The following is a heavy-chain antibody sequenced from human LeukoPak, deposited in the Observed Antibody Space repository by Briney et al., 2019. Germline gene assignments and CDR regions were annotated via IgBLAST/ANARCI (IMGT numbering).Heavy chain of an antibody. CDR2: ISWNSGSI. CDR3: ARGLHCSSTSCYSPDAFDI. V-gene: IGHV3-9*01. J-gene: IGHJ3*02. CDR1: GFTFDDYA. Sequence: PGGSLRLSCAASGFTFDDYAMHWVRHAPGKGLEWVSGISWNSGSIGYADSVKGRFTISRDNAKNSLYLQMNSLRAEDTAVYYCARGLHCSSTSCYSPDAFDIWGQGTMVTVSS. D-gene: IGHD2-2*01.